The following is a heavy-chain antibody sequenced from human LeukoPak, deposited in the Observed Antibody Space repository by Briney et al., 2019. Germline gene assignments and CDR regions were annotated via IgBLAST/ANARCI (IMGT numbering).Heavy chain of an antibody. Sequence: ASVKVSCKASGYTFTTYGITWVRQAPGQGLEWMGWISTDNGNTDYAQKLQGRVTMTTDTSTSTAYMELTSLRSDDTAIYYCARSGRGTYYYFDLWGQGTLVTVSS. CDR3: ARSGRGTYYYFDL. V-gene: IGHV1-18*01. D-gene: IGHD5-12*01. CDR2: ISTDNGNT. CDR1: GYTFTTYG. J-gene: IGHJ4*02.